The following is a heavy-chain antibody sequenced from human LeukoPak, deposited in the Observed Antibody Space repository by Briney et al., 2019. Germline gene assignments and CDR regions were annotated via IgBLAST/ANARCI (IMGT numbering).Heavy chain of an antibody. Sequence: SETLSLTCTVSGGSISSYYGSWIRQPPGRGLEWIGYIYYSGSTDYNPSLKSRVTISVDTSKNQFSLKLSSVTAADTAVYFCARVDSSGWNMEGWYFDLWGRGTLATVSS. D-gene: IGHD6-19*01. J-gene: IGHJ2*01. CDR1: GGSISSYY. CDR3: ARVDSSGWNMEGWYFDL. V-gene: IGHV4-59*01. CDR2: IYYSGST.